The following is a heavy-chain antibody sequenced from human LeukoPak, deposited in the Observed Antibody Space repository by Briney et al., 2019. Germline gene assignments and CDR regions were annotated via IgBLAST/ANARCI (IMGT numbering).Heavy chain of an antibody. J-gene: IGHJ4*02. CDR3: ARAPLLRFFYYFDY. D-gene: IGHD3-3*01. CDR1: GGSISSGDYY. Sequence: SETLSLTCTVSGGSISSGDYYWSWIRQPPGKGLEWIGYIYYSGSTYYNPSPKSRVTISVDTSKNQFSLKLSSVTAADTAVYYCARAPLLRFFYYFDYRGQGTLVTVSS. CDR2: IYYSGST. V-gene: IGHV4-30-4*08.